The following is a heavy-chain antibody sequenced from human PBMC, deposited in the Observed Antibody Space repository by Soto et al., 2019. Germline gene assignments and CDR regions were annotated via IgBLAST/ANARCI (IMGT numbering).Heavy chain of an antibody. J-gene: IGHJ4*02. Sequence: QVQLVESGGGVVQPGRSLRLSCAASGFTFSSYAMHWVRQAPGKGLEWVAVISYDGSNKYYADSVKGRFTISRDNSKNPLYLQMNSLRAEDTAVYYCARELSSRYSSSWYFDYWGQGTLVTVSS. CDR3: ARELSSRYSSSWYFDY. CDR1: GFTFSSYA. D-gene: IGHD6-13*01. CDR2: ISYDGSNK. V-gene: IGHV3-30-3*01.